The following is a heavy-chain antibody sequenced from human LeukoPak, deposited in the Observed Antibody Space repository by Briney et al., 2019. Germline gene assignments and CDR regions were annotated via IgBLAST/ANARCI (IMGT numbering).Heavy chain of an antibody. CDR3: ARHGEKYQLY. D-gene: IGHD2-2*01. CDR2: TSHSGST. Sequence: SETLSLTCAVYGVSLSGFYWSWIRQPPGNGLEWIGETSHSGSTSYNASLKSRVSISLDRSKNQFSLKLSSVTAADTAVYYCARHGEKYQLYWGQGTLVTVSS. J-gene: IGHJ4*02. CDR1: GVSLSGFY. V-gene: IGHV4-34*01.